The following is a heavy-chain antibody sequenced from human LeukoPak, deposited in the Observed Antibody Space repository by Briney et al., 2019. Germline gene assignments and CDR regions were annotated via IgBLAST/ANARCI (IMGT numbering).Heavy chain of an antibody. CDR1: GYTFTSYY. D-gene: IGHD3-22*01. V-gene: IGHV1-46*03. CDR3: DRASDSRGYYAPQHDFDY. Sequence: ASVKVSCKASGYTFTSYYMHWVRQAPGQGLEWMGIIKPSGGSTSYAQKFQGRVTMTRDTSTSTVYMELSSLRSEDTAVYYCDRASDSRGYYAPQHDFDYWGQGTLVTVSS. CDR2: IKPSGGST. J-gene: IGHJ4*02.